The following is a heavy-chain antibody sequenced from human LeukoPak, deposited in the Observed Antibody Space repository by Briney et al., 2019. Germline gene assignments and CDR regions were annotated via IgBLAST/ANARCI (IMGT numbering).Heavy chain of an antibody. V-gene: IGHV3-23*01. J-gene: IGHJ4*02. Sequence: GSLRLSCAASGFTFSTFTMYWVRPPPGKRLEWVSIIGSSGGGIHYAASVKGRFTISRDNSKNALYLQMNSLRVEDTAVYYCAIDPNWGTHSWGQGVLVTVSS. CDR1: GFTFSTFT. CDR2: IGSSGGGI. CDR3: AIDPNWGTHS. D-gene: IGHD7-27*01.